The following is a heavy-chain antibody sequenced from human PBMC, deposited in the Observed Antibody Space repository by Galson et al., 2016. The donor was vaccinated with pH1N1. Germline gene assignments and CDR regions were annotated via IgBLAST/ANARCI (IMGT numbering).Heavy chain of an antibody. J-gene: IGHJ6*02. Sequence: LSLTCTVSGGSMNSADYYWSWIRQPPGKGLEWIGYIYYSGTTYFIPSLKSRLSMSVDISNDPFPLTLNSVTAADTAVYYCARGEVIRYYYSGMDVWGQGTTVTVFS. CDR1: GGSMNSADYY. V-gene: IGHV4-30-4*01. CDR3: ARGEVIRYYYSGMDV. CDR2: IYYSGTT. D-gene: IGHD3-16*02.